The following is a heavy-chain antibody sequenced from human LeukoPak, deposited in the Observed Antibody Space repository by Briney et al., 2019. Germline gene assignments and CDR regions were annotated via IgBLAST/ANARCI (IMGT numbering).Heavy chain of an antibody. CDR2: INTDGSST. CDR1: GFTFSSYW. CDR3: ARGAGGSGTASDY. D-gene: IGHD3-10*01. V-gene: IGHV3-74*01. Sequence: GGSLRLSCAASGFTFSSYWMHWVRQAPGKGLVWVPLINTDGSSTNYADSVRGRFTISRDNAKNTLHLQMNSLRAEDTAVYYCARGAGGSGTASDYWGQGTLVTVSS. J-gene: IGHJ4*02.